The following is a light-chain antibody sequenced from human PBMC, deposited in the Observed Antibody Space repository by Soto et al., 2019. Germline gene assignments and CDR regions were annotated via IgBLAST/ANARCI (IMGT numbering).Light chain of an antibody. Sequence: EIVLTQSPGTLSLSPGEKITLSCRASQSVSSTYLAWYQQKPGQAPRLLIYGASSRATGIPDRFSGSGSGTDFTLTISRLELEDFVVYYCQQYGSSPFTFGPGTKVDI. V-gene: IGKV3-20*01. CDR3: QQYGSSPFT. CDR1: QSVSSTY. CDR2: GAS. J-gene: IGKJ3*01.